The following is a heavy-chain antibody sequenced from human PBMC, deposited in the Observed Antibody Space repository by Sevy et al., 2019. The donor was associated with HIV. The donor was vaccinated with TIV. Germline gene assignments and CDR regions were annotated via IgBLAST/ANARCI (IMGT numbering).Heavy chain of an antibody. J-gene: IGHJ4*02. CDR3: AKDGGDYYGSGSRMDPGHTGFDY. D-gene: IGHD3-10*01. V-gene: IGHV3-23*01. Sequence: GGSLRLSCAASGFTFSSYAMSWVRQAPGKGLEWVSAISGSGGSTYYADSVKGRFTISRDNSKNTLYLQMNSLRAEDKAVYYCAKDGGDYYGSGSRMDPGHTGFDYWGQGTLVTVSS. CDR2: ISGSGGST. CDR1: GFTFSSYA.